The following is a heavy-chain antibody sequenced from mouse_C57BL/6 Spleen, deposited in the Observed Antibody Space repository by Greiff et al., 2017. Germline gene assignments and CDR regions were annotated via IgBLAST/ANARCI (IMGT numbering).Heavy chain of an antibody. CDR3: ARSDGYYVEVFDY. J-gene: IGHJ2*01. Sequence: QVQLQQPGTELVKPGASVKLSCKASGYTFTSYWMHWVKQRPGQGLEWIGNINPSNGGTNYNEKFKSKDTLTVDKSSSTAYMQLSSLTSEDSAVYYCARSDGYYVEVFDYWGQGTTLTVSS. V-gene: IGHV1-53*01. CDR2: INPSNGGT. D-gene: IGHD2-3*01. CDR1: GYTFTSYW.